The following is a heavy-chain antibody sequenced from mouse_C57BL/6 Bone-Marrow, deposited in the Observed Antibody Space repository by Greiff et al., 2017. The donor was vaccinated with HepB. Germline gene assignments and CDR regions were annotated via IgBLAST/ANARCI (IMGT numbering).Heavy chain of an antibody. V-gene: IGHV1-26*01. D-gene: IGHD2-4*01. CDR1: GYTFTDYY. Sequence: EVQLVESGPELVKPGASVKISCKASGYTFTDYYMNWVKQSHGKSLEWIGDINPNNGGTSYNQKFKGRATLTVDKSSSTAYMELRSLTSEDSAVYYCASLDYDVYWYFDVWGTGTTVTVSS. CDR2: INPNNGGT. CDR3: ASLDYDVYWYFDV. J-gene: IGHJ1*03.